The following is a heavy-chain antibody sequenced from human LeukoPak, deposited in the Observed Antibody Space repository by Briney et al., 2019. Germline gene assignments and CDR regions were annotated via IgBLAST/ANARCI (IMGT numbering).Heavy chain of an antibody. CDR2: ISSSSSYI. J-gene: IGHJ4*02. CDR3: AREKGSSSGLYD. D-gene: IGHD6-6*01. CDR1: GFTFSSYS. Sequence: PGGSLRLSCAASGFTFSSYSMNWVRQAPGKGLEWVSSISSSSSYIYYADSVKGRFTISRDNAKNSLYLQMNSLRAEDTAVYYCAREKGSSSGLYDWGQGTLVTVSS. V-gene: IGHV3-21*01.